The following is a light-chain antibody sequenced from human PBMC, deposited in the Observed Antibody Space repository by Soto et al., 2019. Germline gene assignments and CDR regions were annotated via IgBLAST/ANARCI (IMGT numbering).Light chain of an antibody. V-gene: IGKV3-15*01. Sequence: ETVMTQSPATLSASPGESATLSCRASQSVNSDLAWYQQIPGQAHRILIYSASTGATGGPARFSGSGSGTEFTLTISSLQSEDFAIYYCQQYNNWPLTFGGGTKVEI. CDR1: QSVNSD. CDR2: SAS. CDR3: QQYNNWPLT. J-gene: IGKJ4*01.